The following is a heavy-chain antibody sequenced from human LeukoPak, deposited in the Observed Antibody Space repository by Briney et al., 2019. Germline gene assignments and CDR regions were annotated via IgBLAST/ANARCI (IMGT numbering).Heavy chain of an antibody. Sequence: ASVKVSCKASRGTFSSYAISWVRQAPGQGLEWMGGIIPIFGTANYAQKFQGRVTITTDESTSTAYMELSSLRSEDTAVYYCASLDCSSTSCYAGWFDPWGQGTLVTVSS. CDR2: IIPIFGTA. V-gene: IGHV1-69*05. CDR1: RGTFSSYA. J-gene: IGHJ5*02. D-gene: IGHD2-2*01. CDR3: ASLDCSSTSCYAGWFDP.